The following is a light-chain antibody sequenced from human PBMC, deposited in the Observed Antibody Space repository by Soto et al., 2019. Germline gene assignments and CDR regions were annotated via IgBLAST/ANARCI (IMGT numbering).Light chain of an antibody. V-gene: IGLV2-14*01. CDR3: SSYTSSSTPGV. Sequence: QSVLTQPASVSGSPGQSITISCTGTSSDVGGYNYVSWYQQHPGKAPKLMIYEVSNRPSGVSNRFSASKSGNTASLTISGLQAEDEADYYCSSYTSSSTPGVFGGGTQLTVL. J-gene: IGLJ3*02. CDR1: SSDVGGYNY. CDR2: EVS.